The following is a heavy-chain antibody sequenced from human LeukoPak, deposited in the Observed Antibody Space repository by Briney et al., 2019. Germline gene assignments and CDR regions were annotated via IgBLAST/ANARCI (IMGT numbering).Heavy chain of an antibody. CDR1: GFSVTTDSYC. CDR3: ARDHFGSLDS. CDR2: DYCGGNT. D-gene: IGHD3-10*01. Sequence: SETLSLTCTVSGFSVTTDSYCWGWIRQPPGKGLEWIGYDYCGGNTNYDPSLKRRVTISVDTSKNQFSLTLTSATAADTAVYFCARDHFGSLDSWGQGILVTVSS. J-gene: IGHJ4*02. V-gene: IGHV4-61*01.